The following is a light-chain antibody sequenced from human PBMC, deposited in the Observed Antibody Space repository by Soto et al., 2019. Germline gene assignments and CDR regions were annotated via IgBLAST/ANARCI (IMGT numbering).Light chain of an antibody. CDR2: DDN. V-gene: IGLV2-23*01. J-gene: IGLJ1*01. CDR3: QSYDNRLRAV. CDR1: RSDVGGYNL. Sequence: QSGLTQTASVSGSPGQSITMSCTGSRSDVGGYNLVSWYQQHPGKAPKLLISDDNKRPSGVSDRFSGSKSGNTASLTISGLQAEDEGDYYCQSYDNRLRAVFGSGTKVTVL.